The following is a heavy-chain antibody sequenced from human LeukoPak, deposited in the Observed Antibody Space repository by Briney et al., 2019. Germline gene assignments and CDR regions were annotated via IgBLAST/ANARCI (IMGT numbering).Heavy chain of an antibody. CDR3: ARVPLAGFWSDYYRNWFDP. CDR2: MNPNSGNT. Sequence: ASEKVSCTASGYTFTSYDINWVRQATGQGLEWMGWMNPNSGNTGYAQKFQGRVTMTRNTSISTAYMELSSLRSEDTAVYYCARVPLAGFWSDYYRNWFDPWGQGTLVTVSS. J-gene: IGHJ5*02. V-gene: IGHV1-8*01. D-gene: IGHD3-3*01. CDR1: GYTFTSYD.